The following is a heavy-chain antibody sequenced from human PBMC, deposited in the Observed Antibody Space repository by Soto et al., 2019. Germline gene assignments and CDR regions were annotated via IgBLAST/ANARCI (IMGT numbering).Heavy chain of an antibody. D-gene: IGHD6-19*01. CDR3: STTGIAVAGTSQFDF. Sequence: ASVKVSCKASGYTFTGYYMHWVRQAPGQGLEWMGWINPNSGGTNYAQKFQGWVTMTRDTSISTACMELSRLRSDDTAVYYCSTTGIAVAGTSQFDFWGQGTLVTVSS. V-gene: IGHV1-2*04. CDR2: INPNSGGT. CDR1: GYTFTGYY. J-gene: IGHJ4*02.